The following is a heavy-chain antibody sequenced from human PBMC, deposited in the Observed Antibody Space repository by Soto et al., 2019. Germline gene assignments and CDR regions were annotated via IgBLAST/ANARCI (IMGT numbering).Heavy chain of an antibody. CDR3: TTGRRYYDFWTPPLALGMDV. Sequence: EVQLVESGGGLVKPGGSLRLSCAASGFTFSNAWTNWVRQAPGKGLEWVGRIKSKTDGGTTDYAAPVKGRFTISRDDSKNTLYLQMNSLKTEDTAVYYCTTGRRYYDFWTPPLALGMDVWGQGTTVTVSS. D-gene: IGHD3-3*01. CDR1: GFTFSNAW. V-gene: IGHV3-15*07. CDR2: IKSKTDGGTT. J-gene: IGHJ6*02.